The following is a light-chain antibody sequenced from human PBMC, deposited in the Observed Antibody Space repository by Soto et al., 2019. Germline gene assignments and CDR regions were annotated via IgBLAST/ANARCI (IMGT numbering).Light chain of an antibody. Sequence: DIQMTQSPSSLSASVGDRVTITCRASQSIISYLNWYQQKPGKAPKLLIYAASSLQSGVPSRFSGSGSGTDFTLTISSLQPEDFATYYCQQSYSTPRTVGGGTKVDIK. CDR3: QQSYSTPRT. CDR1: QSIISY. CDR2: AAS. V-gene: IGKV1-39*01. J-gene: IGKJ4*01.